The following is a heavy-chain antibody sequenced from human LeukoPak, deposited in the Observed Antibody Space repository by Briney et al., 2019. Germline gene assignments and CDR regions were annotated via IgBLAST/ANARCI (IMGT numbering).Heavy chain of an antibody. D-gene: IGHD1-26*01. J-gene: IGHJ4*02. V-gene: IGHV4-39*07. CDR2: IYYNGNT. CDR1: GGSFSSGSYY. Sequence: SETLSLTCAVYGGSFSSGSYYWDWIRQTPGKGLEWIGSIYYNGNTYNNPSLNSRVTISVDTSKNQFSLKLTSVTAADTAVYYCARGLIAGATRNYYFDYWGQGTLVTVSS. CDR3: ARGLIAGATRNYYFDY.